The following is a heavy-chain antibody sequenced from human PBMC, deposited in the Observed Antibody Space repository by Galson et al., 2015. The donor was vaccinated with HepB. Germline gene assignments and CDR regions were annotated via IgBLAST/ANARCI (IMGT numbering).Heavy chain of an antibody. CDR2: INQSGGT. CDR3: ARSYSKSSWGWFDP. Sequence: ETLSLTCAVYGGSVSEYSWNWIRQPPGTGLEWIGEINQSGGTNYNPSLKGRITISVDTSKNQFSLKLSSVTAADTAVYYCARSYSKSSWGWFDPWGQGTPITVSS. V-gene: IGHV4-34*01. J-gene: IGHJ5*02. D-gene: IGHD6-6*01. CDR1: GGSVSEYS.